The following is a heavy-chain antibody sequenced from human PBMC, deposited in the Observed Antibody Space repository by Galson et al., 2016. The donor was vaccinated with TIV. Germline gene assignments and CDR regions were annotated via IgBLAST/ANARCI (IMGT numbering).Heavy chain of an antibody. D-gene: IGHD3-16*02. Sequence: LSLTCGVYGGSVSGYYWGWFRQPPGEGLEWIGTVYYDGTTYTNPSLKSPVTLSVDSSKNQISLKPSSVTAAHTAIYFCARHGPWSFYFDFWGQGTLVTVSS. J-gene: IGHJ4*02. V-gene: IGHV4-34*01. CDR2: VYYDGTT. CDR3: ARHGPWSFYFDF. CDR1: GGSVSGYY.